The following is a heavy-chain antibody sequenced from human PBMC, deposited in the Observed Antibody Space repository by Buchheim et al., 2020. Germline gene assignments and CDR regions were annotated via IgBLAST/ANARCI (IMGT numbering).Heavy chain of an antibody. CDR2: ISDSGGST. Sequence: EVQLLESGGGLVQPGGCLRLSCAASGFTFNTYGMNWVRQAPGKGLEWVSGISDSGGSTYYADSVKGRFTISRDNSKNTLFLQMNSLRAEDTAIYYCAKSGHFDFWSGEYWGQGT. CDR1: GFTFNTYG. J-gene: IGHJ4*02. D-gene: IGHD3-3*01. CDR3: AKSGHFDFWSGEY. V-gene: IGHV3-23*01.